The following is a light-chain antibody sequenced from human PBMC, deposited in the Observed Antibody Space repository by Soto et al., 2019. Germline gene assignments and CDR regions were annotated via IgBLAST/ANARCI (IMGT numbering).Light chain of an antibody. CDR1: NSDIGSYRS. V-gene: IGLV2-14*01. J-gene: IGLJ1*01. Sequence: QSVLTQPASVSGSPGQSITISCTGTNSDIGSYRSVSWYQQHPGKAPKLLISEATQRPSGVSNRFSGSKSANTASLTISGLQPEDEADYYCSSYTNTITLIVFGSGTKVTVL. CDR2: EAT. CDR3: SSYTNTITLIV.